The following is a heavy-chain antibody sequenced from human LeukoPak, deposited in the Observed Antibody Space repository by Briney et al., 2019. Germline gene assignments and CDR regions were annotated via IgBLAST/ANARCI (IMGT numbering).Heavy chain of an antibody. Sequence: GGSLRLSCGASGFTFSSFAMSWVRQAPGKGLEWVSAISGSGGSTYYADSVKGRFTISRDNSKNTLYLQMNSLRAEDTAVYYCAKVGSGYYYDVYYFDYWGQGTLVTVSS. D-gene: IGHD3-22*01. CDR2: ISGSGGST. CDR3: AKVGSGYYYDVYYFDY. J-gene: IGHJ4*02. CDR1: GFTFSSFA. V-gene: IGHV3-23*01.